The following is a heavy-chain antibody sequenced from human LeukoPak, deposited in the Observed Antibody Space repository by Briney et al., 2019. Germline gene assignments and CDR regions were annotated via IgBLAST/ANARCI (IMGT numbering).Heavy chain of an antibody. CDR1: GGSISSYY. CDR2: IYYSGST. V-gene: IGHV4-59*08. CDR3: ARLSGYTSSWYYYYYGMDV. D-gene: IGHD6-13*01. Sequence: SDTLSLTCTVSGGSISSYYWSWIRQPPGKGLECIGYIYYSGSTNYNPSLKSRVTISVDTSKNQFSLKLSSVTAVDTAVYYCARLSGYTSSWYYYYYGMDVWGQGTTVTVSS. J-gene: IGHJ6*02.